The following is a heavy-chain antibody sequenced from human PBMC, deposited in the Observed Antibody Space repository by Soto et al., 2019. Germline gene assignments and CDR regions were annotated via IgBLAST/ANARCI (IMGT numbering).Heavy chain of an antibody. CDR2: ISYDGSNK. D-gene: IGHD1-26*01. CDR1: GFTFSIYG. CDR3: AKGSYSGIYSDFDY. V-gene: IGHV3-30*18. J-gene: IGHJ4*02. Sequence: GSLRLSCAASGFTFSIYGMYWVRQAPGKGLEWVAGISYDGSNKYYADSVKGRFTISRDNSKNTLYLQMNSLRAEDTAVYYCAKGSYSGIYSDFDYWGQGTLVTVSS.